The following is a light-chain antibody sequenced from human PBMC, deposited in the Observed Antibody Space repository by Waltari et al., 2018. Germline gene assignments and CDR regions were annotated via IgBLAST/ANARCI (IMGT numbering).Light chain of an antibody. J-gene: IGLJ2*01. V-gene: IGLV3-1*01. CDR2: QDF. CDR1: NLGEKF. Sequence: YDLTQPPSVSVSPGQTATITCYGDNLGEKFVSWYQQRPGQSPFLVISQDFKRPSGIPERLSGSNSGNTATLTISGAQAMDEADFYCQSWVGKVVFGGGTKLTV. CDR3: QSWVGKVV.